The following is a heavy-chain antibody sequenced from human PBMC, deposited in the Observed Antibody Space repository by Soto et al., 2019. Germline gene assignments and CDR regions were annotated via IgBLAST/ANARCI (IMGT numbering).Heavy chain of an antibody. V-gene: IGHV3-23*01. D-gene: IGHD3-10*01. CDR2: IGGSGDNT. Sequence: EVQLLESGGGLGQPRGSLRLSCTASGFPFSNFAMSWVRQAPGKGLEWVSTIGGSGDNTYYADPVKGRFTISRDKSKSTVFLQLNSLGAEDTAVYYCAMGFEFGELSYWGQGTPVTVSS. J-gene: IGHJ4*02. CDR1: GFPFSNFA. CDR3: AMGFEFGELSY.